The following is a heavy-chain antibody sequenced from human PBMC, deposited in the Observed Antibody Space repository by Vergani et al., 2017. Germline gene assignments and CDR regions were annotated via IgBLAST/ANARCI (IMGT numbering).Heavy chain of an antibody. CDR2: IYHSGGA. CDR3: ARTESFILRYFHWAL. CDR1: GSSITSSSYY. J-gene: IGHJ4*02. V-gene: IGHV4-39*01. D-gene: IGHD3-9*01. Sequence: QLHLQESGPGLVKPSETLSLTCTVSGSSITSSSYYWGWIRQPPGKGLEWIGNIYHSGGAYYNPSLKGRVTISVDTSKNQFSLEVTSVTAADTASYFCARTESFILRYFHWALWGQGTLVTVSS.